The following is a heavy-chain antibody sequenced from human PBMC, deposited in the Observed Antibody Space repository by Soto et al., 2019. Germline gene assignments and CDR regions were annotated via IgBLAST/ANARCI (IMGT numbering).Heavy chain of an antibody. CDR2: IYYSGST. D-gene: IGHD3-10*01. V-gene: IGHV4-31*03. CDR3: ARDGGYGSGGYRFDY. Sequence: QVQLQESGPGLVKPSQTLSLTCTVSGGSISSGGYYWSWIRQHPGKGLEWIGYIYYSGSTSYNPSLKSRVNISVDTSKHQFSLDLCSGSAADTAGYYCARDGGYGSGGYRFDYWGQGTLFTVSA. J-gene: IGHJ4*02. CDR1: GGSISSGGYY.